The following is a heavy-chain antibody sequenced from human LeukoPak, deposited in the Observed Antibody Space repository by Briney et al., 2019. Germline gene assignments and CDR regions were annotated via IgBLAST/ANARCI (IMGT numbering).Heavy chain of an antibody. V-gene: IGHV4-4*07. CDR1: GGSISSYY. J-gene: IGHJ6*03. D-gene: IGHD6-6*01. Sequence: SETLSLTCTVSGGSISSYYWSWIRQPAGKGLEWIGRIYTSGCTNYNPSLKSRVTMSVDTSKNQFSLKLSSVTAADTAVYYCARGLQPSSFAYYYYYMDVWGKGTTVTVSS. CDR3: ARGLQPSSFAYYYYYMDV. CDR2: IYTSGCT.